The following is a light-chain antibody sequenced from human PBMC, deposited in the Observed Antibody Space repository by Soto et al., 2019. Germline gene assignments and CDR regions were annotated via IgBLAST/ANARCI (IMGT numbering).Light chain of an antibody. J-gene: IGKJ5*01. CDR2: KAS. CDR1: QSISDW. Sequence: IQMTQSPSTLSASIGDRVTITCRASQSISDWLAWHQQKPGKAPKLLIYKASSLESGVPSRFSGSGSGTEFTLTISCLQSEDFATYYCQQYYSYLITFGQGTRLENK. CDR3: QQYYSYLIT. V-gene: IGKV1-5*03.